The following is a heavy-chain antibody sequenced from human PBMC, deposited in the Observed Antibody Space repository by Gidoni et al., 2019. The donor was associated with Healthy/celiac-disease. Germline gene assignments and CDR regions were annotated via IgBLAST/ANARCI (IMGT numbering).Heavy chain of an antibody. J-gene: IGHJ6*02. Sequence: EVQLVESGGGLVKPGGSVRLSCEASGFTCNGYSMTWVRQAPGKGREWVSSSSSSSSDIYYADSVKGRFTISRDNAKNSLYLQMNSLRAEDTAVYYCARDVGYCSSTSCYDRDLYYYYYGMDVWRQGTTVTVSS. V-gene: IGHV3-21*01. CDR3: ARDVGYCSSTSCYDRDLYYYYYGMDV. CDR1: GFTCNGYS. D-gene: IGHD2-2*01. CDR2: SSSSSSDI.